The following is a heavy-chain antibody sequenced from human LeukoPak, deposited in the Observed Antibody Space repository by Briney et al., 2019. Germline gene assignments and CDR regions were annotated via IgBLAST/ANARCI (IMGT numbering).Heavy chain of an antibody. Sequence: PGGSLRLSCAASGFTFSSYEMNWVRQAPGKGLEWVSYISSSGSTIYYADSVKGRFTISRDNAKNSLYLQMNSLRAEDTAVYYCARGTAAAKIDYWGQGTLVTVSS. J-gene: IGHJ4*02. CDR3: ARGTAAAKIDY. D-gene: IGHD6-13*01. V-gene: IGHV3-48*03. CDR2: ISSSGSTI. CDR1: GFTFSSYE.